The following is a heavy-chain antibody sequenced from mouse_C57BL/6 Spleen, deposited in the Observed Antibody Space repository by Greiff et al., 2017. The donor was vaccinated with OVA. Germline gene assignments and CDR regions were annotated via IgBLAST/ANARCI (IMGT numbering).Heavy chain of an antibody. CDR2: ISNGGGST. D-gene: IGHD1-1*01. V-gene: IGHV5-12*01. Sequence: EVKLMESGGGLVQPGGSLKLSCAASGFTFSDYYLYWVRQTPEKRLEWVAYISNGGGSTYYPDTVKGRFTISRDNAKNTLYLQMSRLKSEDTAMYYCARDYYGSRPWYFDVWGTGTTVTVSS. CDR3: ARDYYGSRPWYFDV. CDR1: GFTFSDYY. J-gene: IGHJ1*03.